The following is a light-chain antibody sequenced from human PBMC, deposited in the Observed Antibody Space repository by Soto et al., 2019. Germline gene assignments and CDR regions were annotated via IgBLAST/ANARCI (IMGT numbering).Light chain of an antibody. V-gene: IGKV3-15*01. CDR2: GAS. Sequence: EIVMTQSPATLSVSPGERATLSCRASQGISSNLAWYQQKPGQAPRLLILGASTRATGIPARFSGSGSGTEFTLTISSLQSEDFAVYYCKQYNAWPPFTFGQGTRLEMK. CDR1: QGISSN. CDR3: KQYNAWPPFT. J-gene: IGKJ5*01.